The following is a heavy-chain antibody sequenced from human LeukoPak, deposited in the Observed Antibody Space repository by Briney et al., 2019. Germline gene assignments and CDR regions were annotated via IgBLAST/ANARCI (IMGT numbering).Heavy chain of an antibody. CDR1: GFTFSSYE. Sequence: GGSLRLSCAASGFTFSSYEMNWVRQAPGKGLEWVSYISSSGSTIYYADSVKGRFTISRDNAENSLYLQMNSLRAEDTAVYCCARETSGSGSYSYFAYWGQGTLVTVSS. J-gene: IGHJ4*02. CDR3: ARETSGSGSYSYFAY. D-gene: IGHD3-10*01. V-gene: IGHV3-48*03. CDR2: ISSSGSTI.